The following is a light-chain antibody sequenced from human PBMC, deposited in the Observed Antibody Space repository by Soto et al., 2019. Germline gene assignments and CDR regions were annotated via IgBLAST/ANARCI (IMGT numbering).Light chain of an antibody. J-gene: IGKJ4*01. CDR1: QSILSSSNNKNY. CDR2: WAS. Sequence: DIVMTQSPDSLAVSLGERATINCKSSQSILSSSNNKNYLAWYQQRPGQPPKLLIYWASTRQSGVPDRISSSGSGADFTLTISSLQAEDVAVYYCQQYFSAPLTFGGGTKVEIK. V-gene: IGKV4-1*01. CDR3: QQYFSAPLT.